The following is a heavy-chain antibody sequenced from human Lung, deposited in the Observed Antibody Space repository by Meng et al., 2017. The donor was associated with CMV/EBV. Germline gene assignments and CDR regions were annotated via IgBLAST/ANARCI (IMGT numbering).Heavy chain of an antibody. CDR3: HEYSSSSGDDAFDI. CDR2: ISYDGSNK. J-gene: IGHJ3*02. CDR1: GFTFSSYA. Sequence: SCAASGFTFSSYAMHWVRQAPGKGPEWVAVISYDGSNKYYADSVKGRFTISRDNSKNTLYLQMNSLRAEDTAVYYCHEYSSSSGDDAFDIWGQGTXVTVSS. V-gene: IGHV3-30*14. D-gene: IGHD6-6*01.